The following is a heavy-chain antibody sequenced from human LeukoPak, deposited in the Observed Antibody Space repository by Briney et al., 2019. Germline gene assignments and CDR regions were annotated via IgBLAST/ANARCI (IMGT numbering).Heavy chain of an antibody. D-gene: IGHD5-24*01. Sequence: PGGSLRLSCAVPGFTVSNVWINWVRQAPGKGLEWVSTLSPSGADTYYADSVKGRFTISRDISKNTLYLQMNSLRAEDTAVYYCARRAYNWGAFDIWGQGTMVTVSS. CDR1: GFTVSNVW. CDR2: SPSGADT. CDR3: ARRAYNWGAFDI. J-gene: IGHJ3*02. V-gene: IGHV3-53*01.